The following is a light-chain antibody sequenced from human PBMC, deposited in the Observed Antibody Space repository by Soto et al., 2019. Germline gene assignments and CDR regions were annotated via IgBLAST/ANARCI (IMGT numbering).Light chain of an antibody. CDR2: DVS. CDR3: SSYTSSSTVV. Sequence: QSALSQPASVSGSPGQSISISCIGASSDVGGYNYVSWYQHHPGTAPKLMIYDVSNRPSGVSNRFSGSKSGNTASLTISGLQAEDEADYYCSSYTSSSTVVFGGGTQLTVL. V-gene: IGLV2-14*03. CDR1: SSDVGGYNY. J-gene: IGLJ2*01.